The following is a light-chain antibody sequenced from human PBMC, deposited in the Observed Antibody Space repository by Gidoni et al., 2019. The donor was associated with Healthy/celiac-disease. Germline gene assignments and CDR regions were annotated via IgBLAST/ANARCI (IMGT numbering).Light chain of an antibody. V-gene: IGKV3-15*01. J-gene: IGKJ1*01. CDR2: VAS. CDR1: QSDSIN. CDR3: QQYNNWPPEWT. Sequence: DIVMTHPPATLSVSPGERATLSFRASQSDSINLTWYQQKPGQAPRLLIYVASTRATGSPARLSGSGSGTEFTLTISSLQSEAFAVYYCQQYNNWPPEWTFGQGTKVEIK.